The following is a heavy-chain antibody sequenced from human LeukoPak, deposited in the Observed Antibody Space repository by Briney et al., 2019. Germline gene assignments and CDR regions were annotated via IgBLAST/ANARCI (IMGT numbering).Heavy chain of an antibody. CDR2: ISNSGSTI. D-gene: IGHD4-17*01. J-gene: IGHJ4*02. CDR3: ARDSGRGDYDDY. V-gene: IGHV3-48*03. Sequence: PGGSLRLSCAASGFTFSSYEMNWVRQAPGKGLEWVSYISNSGSTIYYADSVKGRFTISRDNAKNSLYLQMNSLRAEDTAVYYCARDSGRGDYDDYWGQGTLVTVSS. CDR1: GFTFSSYE.